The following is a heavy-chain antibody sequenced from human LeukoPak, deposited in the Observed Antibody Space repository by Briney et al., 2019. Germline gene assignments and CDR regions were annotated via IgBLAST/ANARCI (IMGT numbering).Heavy chain of an antibody. Sequence: PSETLSLTCTVSGYSISSGYYWSWIRQPPGKGLEWIGYIYYSGSTNYNPSLKSRVTISVDTSKNQFSLKLSSVTAADTAVYYCARFPGYTAAAGVYFDYWGQGTLVTVSS. CDR2: IYYSGST. D-gene: IGHD6-13*01. J-gene: IGHJ4*02. CDR3: ARFPGYTAAAGVYFDY. V-gene: IGHV4-61*01. CDR1: GYSISSGYY.